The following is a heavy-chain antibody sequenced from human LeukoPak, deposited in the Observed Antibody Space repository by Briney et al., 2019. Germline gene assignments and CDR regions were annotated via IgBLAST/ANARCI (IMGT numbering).Heavy chain of an antibody. V-gene: IGHV3-53*01. CDR1: GFTVSSNY. J-gene: IGHJ4*02. CDR3: ARSAPKEYCSSTSCYPYYFDY. Sequence: GGSLRLSCAASGFTVSSNYKSWVRQAPGKGLEWVSVIYSGGSTYYADSVKGRFTISRDNSKNTLYLQMNSLRAEDTAVYYCARSAPKEYCSSTSCYPYYFDYWGQGTLVTVSS. D-gene: IGHD2-2*01. CDR2: IYSGGST.